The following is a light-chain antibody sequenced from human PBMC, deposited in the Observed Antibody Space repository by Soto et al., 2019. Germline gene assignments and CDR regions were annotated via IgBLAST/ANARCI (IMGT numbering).Light chain of an antibody. CDR3: MQALQTPFT. CDR2: LGS. CDR1: QSLLHSDGYNY. J-gene: IGKJ3*01. Sequence: DIVMTQSPLSLPVTPGEPASISCRSSQSLLHSDGYNYLDWFLQKPGQSPQLLIYLGSNRASGVPDRFSGSGSGTDFTLKISRVEAEDIGVYYCMQALQTPFTFGPGTKGGSK. V-gene: IGKV2-28*01.